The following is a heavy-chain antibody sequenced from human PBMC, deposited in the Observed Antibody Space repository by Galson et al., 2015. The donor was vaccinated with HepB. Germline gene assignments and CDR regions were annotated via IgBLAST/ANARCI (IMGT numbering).Heavy chain of an antibody. D-gene: IGHD6-13*01. J-gene: IGHJ4*02. CDR3: TTGGVAAGI. CDR1: GFTFRNAW. Sequence: SLRLSCAASGFTFRNAWMSWVRQAPGKGLEWVGRIKSKTDGGTTDHAAPVKARYTISRDDSKNTLYLQMNSLKTEDTAVYYCTTGGVAAGIWGQGNLVTVSS. V-gene: IGHV3-15*01. CDR2: IKSKTDGGTT.